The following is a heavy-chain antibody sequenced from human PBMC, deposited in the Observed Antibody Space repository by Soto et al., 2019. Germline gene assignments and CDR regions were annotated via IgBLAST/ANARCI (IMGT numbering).Heavy chain of an antibody. CDR1: GYTFTSYA. CDR2: INAGNGNT. D-gene: IGHD6-13*01. V-gene: IGHV1-3*01. Sequence: GASVKVSCKASGYTFTSYAMHWVRHAPGQRLEWMGWINAGNGNTKYSQKFQGRVTITRDTSASTAYMELSSLRSEDTAVYYCAGSSSPTRNWFDPRGQGTLVTVSS. J-gene: IGHJ5*02. CDR3: AGSSSPTRNWFDP.